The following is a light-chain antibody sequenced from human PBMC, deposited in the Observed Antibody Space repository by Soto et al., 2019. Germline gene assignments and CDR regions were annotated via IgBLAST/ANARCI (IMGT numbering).Light chain of an antibody. CDR1: QSVSSSY. V-gene: IGKV3-20*01. CDR3: QQYGSSPPWT. Sequence: IVLTQSPGTLSLSPGERATLSCRASQSVSSSYLAWYQQKPGQAPRLLIYGASSRATGIPDRFSGSGSGTDFTLTISRLEPEDFAVYYGQQYGSSPPWTFGQGTKVEIK. J-gene: IGKJ1*01. CDR2: GAS.